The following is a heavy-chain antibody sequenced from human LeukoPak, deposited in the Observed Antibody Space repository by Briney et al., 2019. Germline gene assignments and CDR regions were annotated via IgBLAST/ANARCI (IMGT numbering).Heavy chain of an antibody. Sequence: PGGPLRLSCAASGFTFSDYYMSWIRQAPGKGLEWVSYISSSGSTIYYADSVKGRFTISRDNAKNSLYLQMNSLRAEDTAVYYCAGGYYDFWSGYRYNWFDPWGQGTLVTVSS. CDR2: ISSSGSTI. CDR3: AGGYYDFWSGYRYNWFDP. J-gene: IGHJ5*02. D-gene: IGHD3-3*01. V-gene: IGHV3-11*01. CDR1: GFTFSDYY.